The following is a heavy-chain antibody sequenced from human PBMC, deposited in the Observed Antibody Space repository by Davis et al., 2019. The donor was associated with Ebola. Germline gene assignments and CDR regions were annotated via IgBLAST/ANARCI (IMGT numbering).Heavy chain of an antibody. Sequence: ASVKVSCKASGYTFTSYGISWVRQAPGQGLEWTGWISAYNGNTNYAQKFQGRVTITADKSTSTAYMELSSLRSEDTAVYYCAWGSSSWYLGYYYYGMDVWGQGTTVTVSS. CDR1: GYTFTSYG. J-gene: IGHJ6*02. D-gene: IGHD6-13*01. CDR2: ISAYNGNT. V-gene: IGHV1-18*01. CDR3: AWGSSSWYLGYYYYGMDV.